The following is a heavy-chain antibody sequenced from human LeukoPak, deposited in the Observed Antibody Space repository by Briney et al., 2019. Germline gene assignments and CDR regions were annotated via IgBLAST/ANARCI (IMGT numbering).Heavy chain of an antibody. V-gene: IGHV4-4*02. CDR2: IHHSGRL. CDR3: ARGGDWKFDY. Sequence: SETLSLTCAVSGDSIGSNKWWTWFRQPPGKGLEWIGEIHHSGRLNYSPSLKSRVTISVDKSKNHFSLNLNSITPADTAIYYCARGGDWKFDYWGQGALVTVSS. J-gene: IGHJ4*02. D-gene: IGHD1-1*01. CDR1: GDSIGSNKW.